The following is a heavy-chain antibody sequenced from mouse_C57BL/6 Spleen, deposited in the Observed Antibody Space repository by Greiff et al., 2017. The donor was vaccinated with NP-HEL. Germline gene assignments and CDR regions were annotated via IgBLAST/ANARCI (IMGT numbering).Heavy chain of an antibody. J-gene: IGHJ4*01. D-gene: IGHD1-1*01. CDR3: ARNIRVVGYAMDY. Sequence: EVKLQESGGGLVQPGGSLSLSCAASGFTFTDYYMSWVRQPPGPALEWFGFISTKANGYKTEYSASVKGRFTFSRDNSQSILDLQMNALRAEDSATYYCARNIRVVGYAMDYWGQGTSVNVSS. CDR1: GFTFTDYY. V-gene: IGHV7-3*01. CDR2: ISTKANGYKT.